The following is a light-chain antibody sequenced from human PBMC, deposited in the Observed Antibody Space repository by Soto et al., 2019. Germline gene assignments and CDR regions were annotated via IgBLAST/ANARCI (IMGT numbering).Light chain of an antibody. CDR1: RSNIGSNT. CDR2: SNN. Sequence: QSVLSQPPSASGTPGQRVTISCSGSRSNIGSNTVNWYQQLPGTAPKPLMYSNNQRPSGVSDRFSGSKSGTSASLAVRGLQSEDEADYYCATWDDSLNGHVVFGGGTQLTVL. CDR3: ATWDDSLNGHVV. J-gene: IGLJ2*01. V-gene: IGLV1-44*01.